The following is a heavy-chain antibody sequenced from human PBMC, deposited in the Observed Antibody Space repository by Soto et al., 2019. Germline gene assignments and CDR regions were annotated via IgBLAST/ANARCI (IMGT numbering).Heavy chain of an antibody. J-gene: IGHJ5*02. CDR1: GASISGFY. CDR2: IYATGTT. Sequence: SETLSLTCTVSGASISGFYWSWIRKSAGKGLEWIGRIYATGTTDYNPSLKSRVMMSVDTSKKQFSLKLRSVTAADSAVYYCVRDGTKTLRDWFDPWGQGISVTVSS. CDR3: VRDGTKTLRDWFDP. V-gene: IGHV4-4*07. D-gene: IGHD1-1*01.